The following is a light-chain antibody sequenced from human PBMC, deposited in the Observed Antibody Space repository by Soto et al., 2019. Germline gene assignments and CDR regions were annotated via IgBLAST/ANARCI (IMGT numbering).Light chain of an antibody. CDR3: QQSYSTSIT. CDR1: QRIDTW. Sequence: IQLTQSPSSVSASVGDRVTITCRASQRIDTWLAWYQQKPGKAPNLLIYGASNLQSGVPSRFSGSGSGTDFILTISSLQPEDFATYYCQQSYSTSITFGQGTRLEIK. V-gene: IGKV1-12*01. J-gene: IGKJ5*01. CDR2: GAS.